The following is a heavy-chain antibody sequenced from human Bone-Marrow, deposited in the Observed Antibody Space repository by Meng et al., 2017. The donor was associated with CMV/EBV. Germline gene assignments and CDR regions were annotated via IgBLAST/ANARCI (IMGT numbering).Heavy chain of an antibody. J-gene: IGHJ3*02. Sequence: SVKVSCKASGGTFSSYAISWVRQAPGQGLEWMGGIIPILGIANYAQKFQGRVTITADKSTSTAYMELRSLRSDDTAVYYCAREDWSYYDFWSGYSGLDAFDIWGQGTMVTVSS. V-gene: IGHV1-69*10. CDR1: GGTFSSYA. CDR2: IIPILGIA. D-gene: IGHD3-3*01. CDR3: AREDWSYYDFWSGYSGLDAFDI.